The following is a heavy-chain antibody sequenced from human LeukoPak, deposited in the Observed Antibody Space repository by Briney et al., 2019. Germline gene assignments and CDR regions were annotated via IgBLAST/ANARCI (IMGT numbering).Heavy chain of an antibody. Sequence: GGSLRLSCTASGFTFGDYAMSWFRQAPGKGLEWVGFIRSKAYGGTTEYAASVKGRFTISRDDSKSIAYLQMNSLKTEDTAVYYCTMVTYYYGSGSYYCYYYMDVWGKGTTVTVSS. J-gene: IGHJ6*03. V-gene: IGHV3-49*03. CDR3: TMVTYYYGSGSYYCYYYMDV. CDR1: GFTFGDYA. CDR2: IRSKAYGGTT. D-gene: IGHD3-10*01.